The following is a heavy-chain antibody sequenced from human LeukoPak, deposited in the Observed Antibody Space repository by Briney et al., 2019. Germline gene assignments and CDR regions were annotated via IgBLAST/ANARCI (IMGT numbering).Heavy chain of an antibody. J-gene: IGHJ3*02. CDR2: ISYDGSNK. CDR3: ARRGDGAFDI. V-gene: IGHV3-30-3*01. Sequence: GGSLRLSCTASGFTFSSHAMHWVRQAPGKGLEWVAVISYDGSNKYYADSVKGRFTISRDNSKNTLYLQMNSLRAEDTAVYYCARRGDGAFDIWGQGTMVTVSS. CDR1: GFTFSSHA.